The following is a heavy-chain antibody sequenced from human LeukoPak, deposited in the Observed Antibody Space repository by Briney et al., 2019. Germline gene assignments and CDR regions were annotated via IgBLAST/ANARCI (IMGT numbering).Heavy chain of an antibody. J-gene: IGHJ4*02. CDR2: ISTSGDRT. V-gene: IGHV3-23*01. D-gene: IGHD1-26*01. CDR3: ARSAVGTSCCTAVDY. CDR1: GFTFSTYA. Sequence: SGGSLRLSCAASGFTFSTYAMTWVRQAPGKGLEWVSGISTSGDRTYYADSVTGRFTISRDNSKNTLYLQMNSLRAEDTAEYYCARSAVGTSCCTAVDYWGQGTLVTVSS.